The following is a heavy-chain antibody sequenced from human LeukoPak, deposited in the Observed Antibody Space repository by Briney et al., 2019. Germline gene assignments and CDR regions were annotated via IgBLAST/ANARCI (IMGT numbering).Heavy chain of an antibody. Sequence: PGGSLRLSCAASEFSVGSNYMTWVRQAPGKGLEWVSLIYSGGSTYYADSVKGRFTISRDNSKSTLYLQMNSLRAEDTAVYYCARNYDSSGYYYYYMDVWGKGTTVTVSS. CDR1: EFSVGSNY. CDR3: ARNYDSSGYYYYYMDV. J-gene: IGHJ6*03. V-gene: IGHV3-66*01. D-gene: IGHD3-22*01. CDR2: IYSGGST.